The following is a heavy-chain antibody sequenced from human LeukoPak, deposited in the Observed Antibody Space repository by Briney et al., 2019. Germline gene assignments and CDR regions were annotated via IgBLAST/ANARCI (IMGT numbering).Heavy chain of an antibody. D-gene: IGHD3-9*01. CDR3: AREGGYDILTGYQDF. CDR1: GYIFTTYF. J-gene: IGHJ4*02. Sequence: ASVKVSCKASGYIFTTYFIHWVRQAPGQGLEWMGWINPNNGDTNYVQKFQGRVTMTRDTSISTAYMELTRLRSDDTAVYYCAREGGYDILTGYQDFWGQGTLLTVSS. CDR2: INPNNGDT. V-gene: IGHV1-2*02.